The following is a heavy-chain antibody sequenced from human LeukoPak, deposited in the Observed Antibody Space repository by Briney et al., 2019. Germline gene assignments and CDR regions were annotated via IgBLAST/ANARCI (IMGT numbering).Heavy chain of an antibody. CDR3: ARRRYCSSTSCGRFDP. V-gene: IGHV4-34*01. Sequence: SETLSLTCTVSGGSISSYYWSWIRQPPGKGLEWIGEINHSGSTNYNPSLKSQVTISVDTSKNQFSLKLSSVTAADTAVYYCARRRYCSSTSCGRFDPWGQGTLVTVSS. CDR2: INHSGST. CDR1: GGSISSYY. J-gene: IGHJ5*02. D-gene: IGHD2-2*01.